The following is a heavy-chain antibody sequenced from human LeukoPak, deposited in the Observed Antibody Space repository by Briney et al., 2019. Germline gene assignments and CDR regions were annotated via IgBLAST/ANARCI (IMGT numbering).Heavy chain of an antibody. CDR2: ISWNSGSI. D-gene: IGHD2-21*01. V-gene: IGHV3-9*01. CDR1: GFTFDDYA. Sequence: GGSLRLSFAASGFTFDDYAMHWVRQAPGKGLEWVSGISWNSGSIGYADSVKGRFTISRDNSKNTLYLQMNSLRAEDTAVYYCAREGPDCGGDCYYDYWGQGTLVTVSS. CDR3: AREGPDCGGDCYYDY. J-gene: IGHJ4*02.